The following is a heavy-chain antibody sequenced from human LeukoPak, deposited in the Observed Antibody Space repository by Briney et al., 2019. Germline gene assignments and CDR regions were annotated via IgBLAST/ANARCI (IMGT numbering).Heavy chain of an antibody. V-gene: IGHV4-30-2*01. CDR1: GGSISYSGYS. Sequence: PSETLSLTCAVSGGSISYSGYSWNWLRQPPGKGLEWIGYTYHSGSTNYNPSLKSRVTISVDRSKNQFSLQLSSVTAADTAVYYCARAGDLVVVAMGAFDIWGQGTMVTVSS. CDR3: ARAGDLVVVAMGAFDI. J-gene: IGHJ3*02. D-gene: IGHD2-15*01. CDR2: TYHSGST.